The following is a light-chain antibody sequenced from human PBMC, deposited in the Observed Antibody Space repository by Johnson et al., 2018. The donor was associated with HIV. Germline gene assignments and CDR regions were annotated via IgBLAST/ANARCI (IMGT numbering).Light chain of an antibody. CDR1: SSNIGNNY. CDR2: EHN. CDR3: GTWDSSLSAGV. J-gene: IGLJ1*01. Sequence: QSVLTQPPSVSAAPGQKVTISCTGSSSNIGNNYVSWYQQLPGTAPKLLIYEHNKRPPGLPDRFSGSKSGTSATLAIPALQNGDAADYYWGTWDSSLSAGVFGTGTKVTVL. V-gene: IGLV1-51*02.